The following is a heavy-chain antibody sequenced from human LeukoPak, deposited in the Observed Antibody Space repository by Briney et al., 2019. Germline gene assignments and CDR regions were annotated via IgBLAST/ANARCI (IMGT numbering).Heavy chain of an antibody. CDR1: GYTFSGYY. J-gene: IGHJ5*02. V-gene: IGHV1-2*02. CDR2: INPNSGGT. D-gene: IGHD6-19*01. CDR3: AEGRSSGWYNWFDP. Sequence: ASVKVSCKASGYTFSGYYMHWVRQAPGQGLEWMGWINPNSGGTKYAQKFQGRVTMTRDTSISTAYMELSRLRSDDTAVYYCAEGRSSGWYNWFDPWGQGTLVTVSS.